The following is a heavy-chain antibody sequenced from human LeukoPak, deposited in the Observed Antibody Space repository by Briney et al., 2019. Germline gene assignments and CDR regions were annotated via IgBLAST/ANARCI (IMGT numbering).Heavy chain of an antibody. Sequence: ASVKVSCKASGYTFTSYGISWVRQAPGQGLEWMGWISAYNGNTNYAQKLQGRVTMTTDTSTSTAYMELRSLRSDDTAVYYCARDHDYYDRPYLSSWGQGTLVTVSS. CDR2: ISAYNGNT. CDR3: ARDHDYYDRPYLSS. CDR1: GYTFTSYG. D-gene: IGHD3-22*01. J-gene: IGHJ4*02. V-gene: IGHV1-18*01.